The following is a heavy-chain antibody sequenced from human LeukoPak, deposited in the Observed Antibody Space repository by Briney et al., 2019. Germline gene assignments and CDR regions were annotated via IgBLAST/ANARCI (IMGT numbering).Heavy chain of an antibody. D-gene: IGHD3-10*01. CDR1: GFXFSRYA. J-gene: IGHJ4*02. Sequence: GGSLRLSCSASGFXFSRYAIHWVRQAPGKGLEYGSAISSNGGSTYYADSVKGRFTISRDNSKNTLYLQMSSLRAEDTAVYYCVKDGSGSYYTYYFDYWGQGTLVTVSS. V-gene: IGHV3-64D*06. CDR2: ISSNGGST. CDR3: VKDGSGSYYTYYFDY.